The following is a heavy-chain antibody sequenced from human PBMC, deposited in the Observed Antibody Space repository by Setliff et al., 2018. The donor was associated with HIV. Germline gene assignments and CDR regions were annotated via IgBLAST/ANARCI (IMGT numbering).Heavy chain of an antibody. CDR3: AKDMNYNNDYPGVLGS. V-gene: IGHV3-7*01. D-gene: IGHD3-16*01. Sequence: QPGGSLRLSCAASGFSFSRYWMSWVRQAPGKGLEWVASIDHFGSEENYVDSVKGRFTISRDNSKNTLYLEMTSLRAEDTAVYHCAKDMNYNNDYPGVLGSWGRGTLVTVSS. CDR1: GFSFSRYW. J-gene: IGHJ4*02. CDR2: IDHFGSEE.